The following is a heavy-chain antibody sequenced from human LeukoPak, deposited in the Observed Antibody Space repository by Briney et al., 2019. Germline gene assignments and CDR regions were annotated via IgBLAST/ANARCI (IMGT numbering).Heavy chain of an antibody. V-gene: IGHV4-34*01. CDR2: INHSGST. D-gene: IGHD5-12*01. J-gene: IGHJ4*02. CDR1: GGSFSGYY. Sequence: PSETLSLTCAVYGGSFSGYYWSWIRQPPGKGLEWIGEINHSGSTNYNPSLKSRVTISVDTSKNQFSLKLSSVTAADTAVYYCARGRWLRFPIDYWGQGTLVTVSS. CDR3: ARGRWLRFPIDY.